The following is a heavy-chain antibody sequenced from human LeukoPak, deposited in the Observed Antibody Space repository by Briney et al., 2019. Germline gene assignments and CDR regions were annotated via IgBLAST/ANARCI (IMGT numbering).Heavy chain of an antibody. CDR2: INPNSGGT. Sequence: GASVKVSCKAFGYTLTDYYMHWVRQAPGQGLEWMGRINPNSGGTNYAQKFQGRVTMTRDTSISTVYMELSRLRSDDTAVYYCARVGYYESSGYYEYWGQGTLVTVSS. V-gene: IGHV1-2*06. CDR3: ARVGYYESSGYYEY. D-gene: IGHD3-22*01. J-gene: IGHJ4*02. CDR1: GYTLTDYY.